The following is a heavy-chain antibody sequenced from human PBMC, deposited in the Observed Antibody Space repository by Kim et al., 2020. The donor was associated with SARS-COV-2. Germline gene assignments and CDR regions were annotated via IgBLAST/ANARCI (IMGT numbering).Heavy chain of an antibody. Sequence: NYAQKLQGRVTMTTATSTSTAYRELRSLRSDDTAVYYCARHSSGWVNYFDYWGQGTLVTVSS. CDR3: ARHSSGWVNYFDY. D-gene: IGHD6-19*01. V-gene: IGHV1-18*01. J-gene: IGHJ4*02.